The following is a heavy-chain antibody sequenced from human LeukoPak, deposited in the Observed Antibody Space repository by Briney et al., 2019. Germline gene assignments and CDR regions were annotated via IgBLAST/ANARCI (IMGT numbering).Heavy chain of an antibody. V-gene: IGHV3-9*01. CDR1: GFTFDDYA. D-gene: IGHD3-10*01. CDR3: AKDPSDVLLWFGELWGPYYFDY. J-gene: IGHJ4*02. CDR2: ISWNSGSI. Sequence: PGRSLRLSCAASGFTFDDYAMHWVRQAPGKGLEWVSGISWNSGSIGYADSVKGRFTISRDNAKNFLYLQMNSLRAEDTALYYCAKDPSDVLLWFGELWGPYYFDYWGQGTLVTVSS.